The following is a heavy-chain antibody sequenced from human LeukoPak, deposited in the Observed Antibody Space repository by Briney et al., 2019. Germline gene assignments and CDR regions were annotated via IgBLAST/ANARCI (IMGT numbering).Heavy chain of an antibody. J-gene: IGHJ5*02. D-gene: IGHD3-22*01. CDR2: IYSGGST. Sequence: PGGSLRLSCAASEFSVGSNYMTWVRQAPGKGLEWFSLIYSGGSTYYADSVKGRFTISRDNSKNTLYLQMNSLRAEDTAVYYCARDAPRWYYDSSGYYTWGQGTLVTVSS. V-gene: IGHV3-53*01. CDR3: ARDAPRWYYDSSGYYT. CDR1: EFSVGSNY.